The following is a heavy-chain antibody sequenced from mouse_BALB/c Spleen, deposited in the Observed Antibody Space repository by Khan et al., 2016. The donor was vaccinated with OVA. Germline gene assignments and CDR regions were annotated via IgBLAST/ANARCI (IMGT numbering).Heavy chain of an antibody. Sequence: EVKLMESGPELVKPGASVKISCKTSGYTFTENTLHWVKQSHGKSLEWIGVINPKNGVTSYNQKFKGKVTLTVDKSSSTAYMEFRSLTSEDSAVYYWARDAGRYWGQGTSVTVSS. CDR2: INPKNGVT. J-gene: IGHJ4*01. CDR3: ARDAGRY. D-gene: IGHD3-3*01. V-gene: IGHV1-18*01. CDR1: GYTFTENT.